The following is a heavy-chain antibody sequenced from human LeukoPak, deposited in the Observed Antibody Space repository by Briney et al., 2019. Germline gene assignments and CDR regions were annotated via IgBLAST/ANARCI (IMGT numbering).Heavy chain of an antibody. CDR1: GLTFSSYR. V-gene: IGHV3-21*01. Sequence: PGGSLRLSCAASGLTFSSYRMNWVRQASGKRLEWVSSISSSSTYIYYADSVKGRFTISRDNAKNSLYLQMNSLRAEDTAVYYCASRLGGDRISNDYWGQGTLVTVSS. D-gene: IGHD3-16*01. CDR3: ASRLGGDRISNDY. CDR2: ISSSSTYI. J-gene: IGHJ4*02.